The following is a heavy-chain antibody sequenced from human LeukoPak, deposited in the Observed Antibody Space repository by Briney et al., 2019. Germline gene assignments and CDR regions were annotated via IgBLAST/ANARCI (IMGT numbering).Heavy chain of an antibody. D-gene: IGHD1-1*01. J-gene: IGHJ5*02. CDR1: GFTFSSYA. V-gene: IGHV3-23*01. Sequence: GGSLRLSCAASGFTFSSYAMSWVRQAPGKGLEWVSGISGSGGTTYYADSVKGRFTISRDNSNNTLYLQMSSLRTEDTAIYYCAKPNWNPETDWFDPWGQGTLVAVSS. CDR2: ISGSGGTT. CDR3: AKPNWNPETDWFDP.